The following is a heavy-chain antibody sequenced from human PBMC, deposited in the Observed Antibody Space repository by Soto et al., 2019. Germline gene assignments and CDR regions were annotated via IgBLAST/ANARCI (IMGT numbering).Heavy chain of an antibody. CDR2: ISYDGSNE. CDR1: GFTLSSYG. V-gene: IGHV3-30*18. D-gene: IGHD3-10*01. CDR3: AKDQLSGSGSNYSWLDP. Sequence: QVQLVESGGGVVQPARSLRLTCAAAGFTLSSYGMHWVRQAPGKGLEWVAVISYDGSNEYYADSVKGRFTIFRDNSKNTLHLQMNSLRVEDTGLYYCAKDQLSGSGSNYSWLDPWGQGTLVTVSS. J-gene: IGHJ5*02.